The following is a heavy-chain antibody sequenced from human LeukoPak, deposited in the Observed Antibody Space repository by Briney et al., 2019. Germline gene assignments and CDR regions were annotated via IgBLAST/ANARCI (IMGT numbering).Heavy chain of an antibody. D-gene: IGHD1-26*01. CDR2: INPTGGST. V-gene: IGHV1-46*01. J-gene: IGHJ5*02. Sequence: ASGTVSCKASGYTFTSYYMHWVRQAPGQGLEWMGLINPTGGSTGYAQKFQGRVTMTRDMSTSTDYMELSSLRSEDTAMYYCARDNSVGDNAWWFDPWGQGTLVTVSS. CDR1: GYTFTSYY. CDR3: ARDNSVGDNAWWFDP.